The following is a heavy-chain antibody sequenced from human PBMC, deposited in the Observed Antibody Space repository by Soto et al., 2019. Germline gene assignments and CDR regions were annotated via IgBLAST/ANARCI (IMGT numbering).Heavy chain of an antibody. Sequence: PGPPVKVSCKASGGTFSSYAISWVRQAPGQGLEWMGGIIPIFGTANYAQKFQGRVTITADESTSTAYMELSSLRSEDTAVYYCANSPKGYYYYGMDVWGQGTTVTVSS. CDR2: IIPIFGTA. CDR3: ANSPKGYYYYGMDV. CDR1: GGTFSSYA. V-gene: IGHV1-69*13. J-gene: IGHJ6*02.